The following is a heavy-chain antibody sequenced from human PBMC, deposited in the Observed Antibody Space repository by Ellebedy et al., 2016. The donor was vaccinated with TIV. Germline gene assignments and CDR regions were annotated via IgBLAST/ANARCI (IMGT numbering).Heavy chain of an antibody. V-gene: IGHV3-48*01. CDR2: ISAVNNAI. Sequence: GESLKISCAASGFTFNSFGMNWVRQAPGKGLEWISYISAVNNAIYYADSVKGRFTISRDNSKNTLYLQMNSLRAEDTAVYYCARTRRLQYFDYWGQGTLVTVSS. CDR1: GFTFNSFG. J-gene: IGHJ4*02. CDR3: ARTRRLQYFDY. D-gene: IGHD5-24*01.